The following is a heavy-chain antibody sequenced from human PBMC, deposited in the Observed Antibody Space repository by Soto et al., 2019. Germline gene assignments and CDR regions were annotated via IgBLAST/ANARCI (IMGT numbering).Heavy chain of an antibody. Sequence: QVQLVQPGAEAKKPGASVKVSCKASGYTFTSYDINWVRQATGQGLEWMGWMNPNSGNTGYAHKFQDRGPMTRNTSIRTAYMELSSRRSEAPAVYYCARVWNGTTKCLVYWGQGTLVTVAS. V-gene: IGHV1-8*01. CDR3: ARVWNGTTKCLVY. D-gene: IGHD1-1*01. CDR2: MNPNSGNT. J-gene: IGHJ4*02. CDR1: GYTFTSYD.